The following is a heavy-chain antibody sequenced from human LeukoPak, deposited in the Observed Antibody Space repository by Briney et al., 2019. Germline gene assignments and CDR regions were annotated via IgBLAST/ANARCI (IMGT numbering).Heavy chain of an antibody. CDR3: VRSLYGDYGYFQH. D-gene: IGHD4-17*01. Sequence: SQTLSLTCTVSGGSISSGDYYWSSIRQPPGKGLEWIGYIYYSGSTYYNPSLKSRVTISVDTSKNQFSLKLSSVTAPDTAVYNCVRSLYGDYGYFQHWGQGTLVTVSS. CDR1: GGSISSGDYY. J-gene: IGHJ1*01. CDR2: IYYSGST. V-gene: IGHV4-30-4*01.